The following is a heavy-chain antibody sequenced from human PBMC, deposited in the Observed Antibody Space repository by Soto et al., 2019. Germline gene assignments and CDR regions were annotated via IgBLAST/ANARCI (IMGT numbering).Heavy chain of an antibody. D-gene: IGHD2-8*02. CDR2: IYPGDSDI. Sequence: GESLKISCQGSGYSVTNYWIGWVRQMPGKGLEWMGIIYPGDSDIRYSPSFQGQVTISVDKSINTAYLQWATLKASDTAMYYCGTLSRKFWCGPDYWGQRSLFTISS. CDR3: GTLSRKFWCGPDY. CDR1: GYSVTNYW. V-gene: IGHV5-51*01. J-gene: IGHJ4*02.